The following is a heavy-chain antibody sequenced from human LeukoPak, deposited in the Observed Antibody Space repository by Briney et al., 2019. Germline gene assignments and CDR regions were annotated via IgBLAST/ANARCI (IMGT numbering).Heavy chain of an antibody. Sequence: SGGSLRLSCAASGFIFSSYSMNWVRQAPGKGLEWVSYISSSSNAIYYADSVKGRFTISRDNAKNSLYLQMNSLRAGDTAIYYCARDKGDYDTSGSLFVFGGQGTLVTVSS. CDR2: ISSSSNAI. D-gene: IGHD3-22*01. CDR1: GFIFSSYS. J-gene: IGHJ4*02. CDR3: ARDKGDYDTSGSLFVF. V-gene: IGHV3-48*01.